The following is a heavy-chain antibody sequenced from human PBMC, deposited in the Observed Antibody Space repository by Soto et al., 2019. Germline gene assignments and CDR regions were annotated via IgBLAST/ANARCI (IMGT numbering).Heavy chain of an antibody. Sequence: EVQLLESGGGLVQPGGSLRLSCAASGFTFSSYAMSWVRQAPGKGLEWVSAISGSGGSTYYADSVKGRFTISRDNSKNTLYLQMNSLRAEDTAVYYCANQKLVVPAARLYYFDYWGQGTLVTVSS. D-gene: IGHD2-2*01. J-gene: IGHJ4*02. CDR2: ISGSGGST. CDR3: ANQKLVVPAARLYYFDY. CDR1: GFTFSSYA. V-gene: IGHV3-23*01.